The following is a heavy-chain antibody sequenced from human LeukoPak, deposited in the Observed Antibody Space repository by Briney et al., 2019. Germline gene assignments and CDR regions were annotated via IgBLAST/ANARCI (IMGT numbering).Heavy chain of an antibody. CDR3: ARRFNSGWGSFDY. V-gene: IGHV4-59*08. J-gene: IGHJ4*02. CDR1: GGSISSYY. Sequence: SETLSLTCTVSGGSISSYYWNWIRQPPGKGLEWIAYMHDSGTTKYNPSLKSRVTISVDMSKNHFSLKLNSVTAADTAVYFCARRFNSGWGSFDYWGPGILVAVSS. CDR2: MHDSGTT. D-gene: IGHD6-19*01.